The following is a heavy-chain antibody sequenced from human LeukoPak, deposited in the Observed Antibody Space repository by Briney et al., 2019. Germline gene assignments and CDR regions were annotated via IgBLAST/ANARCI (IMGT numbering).Heavy chain of an antibody. CDR1: GFTVSSNY. CDR3: ARDGARRGYSYAS. J-gene: IGHJ4*02. D-gene: IGHD5-18*01. CDR2: IYSGGST. Sequence: GGSLRLSCAASGFTVSSNYMSWVRQAPGKGLVWVSVIYSGGSTYYADSVKGRFTISRDNSKNTLYLQMNSLRAEDTAVYYCARDGARRGYSYASWGQGTLVTVSS. V-gene: IGHV3-66*02.